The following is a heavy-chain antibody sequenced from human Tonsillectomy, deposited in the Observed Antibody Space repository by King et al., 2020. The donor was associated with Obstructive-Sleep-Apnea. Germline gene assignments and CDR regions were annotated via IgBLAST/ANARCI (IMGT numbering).Heavy chain of an antibody. D-gene: IGHD3-22*01. CDR3: AADPDDYYDSSGYSPPR. CDR2: IVVGSGNT. Sequence: VQLVQSGPEVKKPGTSVKVSCKASGVTFTSSAVQGVRQARGQRLDWIGWIVVGSGNTNYAQKFQERVTITRDMSTSTAYMELSSLRSEDTAVYYCAADPDDYYDSSGYSPPRWGQGTLVTVSS. CDR1: GVTFTSSA. J-gene: IGHJ4*02. V-gene: IGHV1-58*01.